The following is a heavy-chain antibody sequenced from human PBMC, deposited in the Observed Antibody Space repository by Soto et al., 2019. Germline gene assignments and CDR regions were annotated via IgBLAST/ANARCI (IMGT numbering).Heavy chain of an antibody. V-gene: IGHV4-39*01. CDR1: GGSISSSTYY. CDR2: IYSSGST. J-gene: IGHJ4*02. CDR3: ARSGRSSASWSYYDY. Sequence: QLQLQESGPGLVKPSGTLSLTCTVSGGSISSSTYYWGWIRQPPGKGLEWIGTIYSSGSTSYNPSLKSRVTISVDTSKNQFSLNLSSVTAADTAVYYCARSGRSSASWSYYDYWGQGTLANVSS. D-gene: IGHD2-2*01.